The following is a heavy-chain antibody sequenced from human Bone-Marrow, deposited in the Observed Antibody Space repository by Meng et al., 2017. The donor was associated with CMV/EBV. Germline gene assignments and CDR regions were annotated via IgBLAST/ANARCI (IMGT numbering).Heavy chain of an antibody. CDR1: GYLVLGYF. D-gene: IGHD5-12*01. Sequence: KTSGYLVLGYFIHWVRQTPGQGLEWMGWINPSTGGIHYAQKFQGRVTMTRDTSISTAYMELSRLRSDDTAVYYCARGGRVATTPLGYWGQGTLVTVSS. V-gene: IGHV1-2*02. J-gene: IGHJ4*02. CDR3: ARGGRVATTPLGY. CDR2: INPSTGGI.